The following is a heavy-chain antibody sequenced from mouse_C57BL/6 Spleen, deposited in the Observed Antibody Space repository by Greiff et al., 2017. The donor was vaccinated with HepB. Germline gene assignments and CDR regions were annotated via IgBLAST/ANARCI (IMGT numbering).Heavy chain of an antibody. CDR2: IDPSDSYT. CDR3: ARGITTVVATGLDY. D-gene: IGHD1-1*01. Sequence: QVQLQQPGAELVKPGASVKLSCKASGYTFTSYWMQWVKQRPGQGLEWIGEIDPSDSYTNYNQKFKGKATLTVDTSPSTAYMQLSSLTSEDSAVYYCARGITTVVATGLDYWGQGTTLTVSS. V-gene: IGHV1-50*01. J-gene: IGHJ2*01. CDR1: GYTFTSYW.